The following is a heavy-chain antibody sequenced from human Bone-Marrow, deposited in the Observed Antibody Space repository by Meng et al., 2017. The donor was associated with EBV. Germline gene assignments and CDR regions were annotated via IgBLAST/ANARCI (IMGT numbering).Heavy chain of an antibody. V-gene: IGHV1-69*01. CDR3: ARDSDILTGPGGY. J-gene: IGHJ4*02. CDR2: IIPIFGTA. D-gene: IGHD3-9*01. Sequence: QVQGVQSGAGVKKPGSSGKGSCKASGGTFSSYAISWVRQAPGQGLEWMGGIIPIFGTANYAQKFQGRVTITADESTSTAYMELSSLRSEDTAVYYCARDSDILTGPGGYWGQGTLVTVSS. CDR1: GGTFSSYA.